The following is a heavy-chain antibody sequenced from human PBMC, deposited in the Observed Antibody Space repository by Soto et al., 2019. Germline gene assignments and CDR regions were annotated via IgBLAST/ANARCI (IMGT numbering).Heavy chain of an antibody. CDR3: ARSTSWLYFDY. CDR1: GFTFSSYE. D-gene: IGHD2-2*01. Sequence: LRLSCAASGFTFSSYEMNWVRQAPGKGLEWVSYISSSGSTIYYADSVKGRFTISRDDAKNSLYLQMNSLRAEDTAVYYCARSTSWLYFDYWGQGTLVTVSS. CDR2: ISSSGSTI. J-gene: IGHJ4*02. V-gene: IGHV3-48*03.